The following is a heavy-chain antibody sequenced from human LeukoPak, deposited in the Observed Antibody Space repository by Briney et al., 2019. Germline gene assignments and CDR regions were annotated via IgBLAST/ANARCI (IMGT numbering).Heavy chain of an antibody. CDR1: GFTFSSYG. CDR2: IKQDGSEK. V-gene: IGHV3-7*01. D-gene: IGHD2-8*02. CDR3: ARAPATNEWRCMDY. J-gene: IGHJ4*02. Sequence: PGGSLRLSCAASGFTFSSYGMHWVRQAPGKGLEWVANIKQDGSEKRYVDPVKGRFTISRDNAKNSLYLQMNSLRAEDTAVYYCARAPATNEWRCMDYWGQGTLVTVSS.